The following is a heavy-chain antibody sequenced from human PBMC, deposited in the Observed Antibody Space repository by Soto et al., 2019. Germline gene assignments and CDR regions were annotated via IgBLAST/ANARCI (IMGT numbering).Heavy chain of an antibody. CDR2: LYRGGST. D-gene: IGHD3-9*01. J-gene: IGHJ3*01. CDR1: GFTVNSNY. CDR3: ARGAGNDFDDAFEV. Sequence: EVQLVETGGGLIQPGGSLRLSCAASGFTVNSNYMSWVRQAPGKGLEWVAVLYRGGSTFYADSVKGRFTISRDNSKNSLYVQMNSLRAEDTAVYYCARGAGNDFDDAFEVWGQGTMVSVSS. V-gene: IGHV3-53*02.